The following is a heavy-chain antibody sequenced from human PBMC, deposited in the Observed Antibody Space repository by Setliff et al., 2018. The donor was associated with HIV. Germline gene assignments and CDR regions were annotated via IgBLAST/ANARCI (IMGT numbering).Heavy chain of an antibody. D-gene: IGHD1-1*01. CDR1: GFSISSRYY. CDR2: IYHTGTT. V-gene: IGHV4-38-2*01. CDR3: ARSNLEPTSRLFDP. Sequence: PSETLSLTCDVSGFSISSRYYWGWIRQSPGKGLEWIGNIYHTGTTHYNPAFESRLIISLDMSNNRFSLNLASVTAADTAVYYCARSNLEPTSRLFDPWGPGTLVTVSS. J-gene: IGHJ5*02.